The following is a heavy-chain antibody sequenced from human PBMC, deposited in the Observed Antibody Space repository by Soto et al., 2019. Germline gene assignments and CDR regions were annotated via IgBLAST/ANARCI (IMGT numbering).Heavy chain of an antibody. CDR1: GDSISSTHW. D-gene: IGHD2-21*01. V-gene: IGHV4-4*02. CDR2: VYHTGST. Sequence: QVQLRQSGPRLARPSGTLSLTCVVSGDSISSTHWWTWVRQTPGTGLEWIGEVYHTGSTKYNPSLTNSVTISLDKSNNKFSMNLKSLTAADTAVYYCATLPPRIVVTILPIPSWGQGTQVTVSS. J-gene: IGHJ4*02. CDR3: ATLPPRIVVTILPIPS.